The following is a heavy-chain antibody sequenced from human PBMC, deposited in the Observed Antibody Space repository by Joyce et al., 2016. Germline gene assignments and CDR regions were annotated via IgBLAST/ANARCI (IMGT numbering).Heavy chain of an antibody. CDR1: GFTFSSSA. CDR3: AKDRWCSGTSCYYGLDV. J-gene: IGHJ6*02. Sequence: EVQLLESGGGLVQPGGSLRLSCAASGFTFSSSAIHWVRQAPGKGLEWVSATSDGGSTKYADSVKDRFTISRDNSKNTLYLRLNSLRAEDTAVYYCAKDRWCSGTSCYYGLDVWGQGTTVTVSS. CDR2: TSDGGST. D-gene: IGHD2-2*01. V-gene: IGHV3-23*01.